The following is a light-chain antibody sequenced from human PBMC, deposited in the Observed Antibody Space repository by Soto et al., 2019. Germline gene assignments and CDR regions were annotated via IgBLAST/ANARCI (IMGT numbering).Light chain of an antibody. CDR2: EVN. J-gene: IGLJ1*01. CDR1: SSDVGTYNY. V-gene: IGLV2-14*01. CDR3: SSYARSSSSTLV. Sequence: QSALTQPASMSGSPGQSITISCTGTSSDVGTYNYVSWYQQHPGKAPKLIIYEVNNRPSGVSTRFSGSKSANTASLTISGLQAEDTADYYCSSYARSSSSTLVFGTGTKVTVL.